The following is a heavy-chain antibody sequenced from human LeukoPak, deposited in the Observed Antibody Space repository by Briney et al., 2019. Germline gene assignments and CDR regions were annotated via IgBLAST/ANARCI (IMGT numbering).Heavy chain of an antibody. J-gene: IGHJ4*02. CDR3: ARFSSSWYGFDY. V-gene: IGHV3-30*04. CDR1: GFTFSSYA. Sequence: GGSRRLSCAASGFTFSSYAMHWVRQAPGKGLEWVAVISYDGSNKYYADSVKGRFTISRDNSKNTLYLQMNSLRAEDTAVYYCARFSSSWYGFDYWGQGTLVTVSS. D-gene: IGHD6-13*01. CDR2: ISYDGSNK.